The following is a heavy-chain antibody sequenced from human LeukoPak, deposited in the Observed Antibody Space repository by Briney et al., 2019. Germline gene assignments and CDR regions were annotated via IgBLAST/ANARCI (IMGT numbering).Heavy chain of an antibody. D-gene: IGHD2-2*03. CDR3: ARGGYSNAGWFDP. CDR1: GGTFSSYA. CDR2: IIPIFGTA. Sequence: SVKVSCKASGGTFSSYAISWVRQAPGQGLEWMGGIIPIFGTANYAQKIQGRVTITANESTSTAYMELSSLRSEDTAVYYCARGGYSNAGWFDPWGQGTLVTVSS. J-gene: IGHJ5*02. V-gene: IGHV1-69*01.